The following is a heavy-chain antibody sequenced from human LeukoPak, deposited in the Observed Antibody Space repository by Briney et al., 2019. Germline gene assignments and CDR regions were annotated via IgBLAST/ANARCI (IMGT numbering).Heavy chain of an antibody. CDR2: ISHSGST. D-gene: IGHD3-3*01. J-gene: IGHJ4*02. V-gene: IGHV4-39*07. Sequence: SETLSLTCTVSGGSISSGNYYWGWIRQPPGKGLEWIGSISHSGSTYYNASLKSRVRISVDTSKNQFSLKLSSVTAADTAVYYCARDLGDSWSGFRSYFFDYWGQGTLVTVSS. CDR1: GGSISSGNYY. CDR3: ARDLGDSWSGFRSYFFDY.